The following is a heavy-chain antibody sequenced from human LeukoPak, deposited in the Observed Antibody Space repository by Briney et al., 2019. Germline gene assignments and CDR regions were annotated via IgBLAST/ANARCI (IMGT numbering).Heavy chain of an antibody. Sequence: GGSLRLSCAASGFTFSSYSMNWVRQAPGKGLEWVANIKQDGSEKYYVDSVKGRFTISRDNAKNSLYLQMNSLRAEDTAVYYCARDQQQLEYAFDIWGQGTMVTVSS. CDR2: IKQDGSEK. CDR1: GFTFSSYS. CDR3: ARDQQQLEYAFDI. D-gene: IGHD6-13*01. V-gene: IGHV3-7*01. J-gene: IGHJ3*02.